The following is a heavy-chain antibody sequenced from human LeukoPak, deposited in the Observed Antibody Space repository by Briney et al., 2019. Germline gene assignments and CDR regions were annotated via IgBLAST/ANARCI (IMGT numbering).Heavy chain of an antibody. V-gene: IGHV3-30*03. J-gene: IGHJ4*02. D-gene: IGHD3-10*01. CDR3: ASMTLGSYYNY. CDR2: ISYDGSNK. Sequence: GGSLRLSCAASGFTFSSYGMHWVRQAPGKGLEWVAVISYDGSNKYYADSVKGRFTISRDNAKNSLYLQMNSLRAEDTAVYYCASMTLGSYYNYWGQGTLVTVSS. CDR1: GFTFSSYG.